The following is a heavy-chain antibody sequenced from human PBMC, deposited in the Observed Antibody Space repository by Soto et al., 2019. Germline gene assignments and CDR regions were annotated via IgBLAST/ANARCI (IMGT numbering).Heavy chain of an antibody. CDR3: ARDQPRGLGENWFDH. V-gene: IGHV4-31*03. Sequence: SETLSLTCTVSGGSISSGTSYWSWIRQRPGKGLEWIGYIFYSGSFYYTPSLRGRVTISADTSKNQFTLKLRSVTAADTAVYYGARDQPRGLGENWFDHWGQGTLVTVSS. J-gene: IGHJ5*02. D-gene: IGHD3-9*01. CDR2: IFYSGSF. CDR1: GGSISSGTSY.